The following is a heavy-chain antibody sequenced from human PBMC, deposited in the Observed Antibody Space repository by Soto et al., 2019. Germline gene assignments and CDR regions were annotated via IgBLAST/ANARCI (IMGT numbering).Heavy chain of an antibody. J-gene: IGHJ5*02. CDR3: ARGLVYSSGWYMEKGLDP. CDR1: GYTFTGYY. CDR2: INPNSGGT. V-gene: IGHV1-2*04. Sequence: ASVKVSCKASGYTFTGYYMHWVRQAPGQGLEWMGWINPNSGGTNYAQKFQGWVTMTRDTSISTAYMELSRLRSDDTAVYYCARGLVYSSGWYMEKGLDPWGQGTLVTVSS. D-gene: IGHD6-19*01.